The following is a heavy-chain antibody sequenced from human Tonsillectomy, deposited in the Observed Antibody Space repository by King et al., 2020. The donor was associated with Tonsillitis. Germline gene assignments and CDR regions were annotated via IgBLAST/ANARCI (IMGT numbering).Heavy chain of an antibody. CDR2: LNHSGST. CDR1: GGSFSGYY. Sequence: VQLPQWGAGLLKPSETLSLTCAVYGGSFSGYYWSWIRQPPGKGLEWIGELNHSGSTNYNPSLKSRVTISVDTSKNQFSLKLSSVTAADTAVYYCARGRSSGSVYWGQGTLVTVSS. D-gene: IGHD3-22*01. CDR3: ARGRSSGSVY. V-gene: IGHV4-34*01. J-gene: IGHJ4*02.